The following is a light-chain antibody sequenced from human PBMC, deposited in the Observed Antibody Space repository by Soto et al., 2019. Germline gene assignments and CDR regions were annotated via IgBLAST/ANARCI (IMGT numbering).Light chain of an antibody. CDR2: GAS. V-gene: IGKV1-5*01. J-gene: IGKJ2*01. Sequence: DIQMIQSPSTLSASVGDRVTITCRASQSISSWLAWYQQRPREAPKLLIYGASSLESGVPSRFSGSGSGTEFTLTISSLQPTDFATYYCQQYATSSPTFGQGTKLEI. CDR3: QQYATSSPT. CDR1: QSISSW.